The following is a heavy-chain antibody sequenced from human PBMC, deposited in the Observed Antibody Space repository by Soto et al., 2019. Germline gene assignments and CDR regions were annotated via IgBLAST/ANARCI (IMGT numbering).Heavy chain of an antibody. CDR1: AFTFSNYA. D-gene: IGHD6-19*01. CDR3: VGEDSAWDSRGSVDF. V-gene: IGHV3-23*01. Sequence: EVQLLESGGGVVRPGGSLRLSCAASAFTFSNYAMNWVRQAPGKGLEWVSVISGSGGSASYADSVQGRFTISRDNSKNTLYLQRTSLRAVDKAIYYCVGEDSAWDSRGSVDFWGRGTLVTVSS. J-gene: IGHJ4*03. CDR2: ISGSGGSA.